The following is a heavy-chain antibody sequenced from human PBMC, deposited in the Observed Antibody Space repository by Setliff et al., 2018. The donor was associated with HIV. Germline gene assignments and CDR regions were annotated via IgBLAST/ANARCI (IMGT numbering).Heavy chain of an antibody. V-gene: IGHV4-34*01. CDR3: ARGSSQDIQPGTYFDY. D-gene: IGHD1-1*01. CDR2: VDHFGAT. Sequence: SETLSLTCAVYDGPYYPSLKGKYWTWIRQAPGKRLEWIGEVDHFGATSYDPSFLSRVDISVDESNRQFFLEVHSVTAADAAVYFCARGSSQDIQPGTYFDYWGLGIPVTVSS. J-gene: IGHJ4*02. CDR1: DGPYYPSLKGKY.